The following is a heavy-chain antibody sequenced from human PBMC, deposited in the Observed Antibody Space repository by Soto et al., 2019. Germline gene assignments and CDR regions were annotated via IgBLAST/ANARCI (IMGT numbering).Heavy chain of an antibody. CDR3: ARESVTTVPTRSCDY. V-gene: IGHV3-48*02. D-gene: IGHD4-17*01. CDR2: ISSSSSTI. Sequence: EEQLVESGGGLVQPGGYLRLSCVASGFTFKTYSMNWVRQAPGKGLVWVSYISSSSSTIYYTDSVKGRFTISRDHAKNSLYLQMNRLRDADTAVYYCARESVTTVPTRSCDYGGQGTLVTVSS. CDR1: GFTFKTYS. J-gene: IGHJ4*02.